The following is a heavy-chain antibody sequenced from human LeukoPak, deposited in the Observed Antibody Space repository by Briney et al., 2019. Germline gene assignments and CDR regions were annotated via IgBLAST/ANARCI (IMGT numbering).Heavy chain of an antibody. CDR2: ISTNGGMT. Sequence: PGGSLRLSCATSGFTFSSYAMHWVRQAPGKGLEYVSAISTNGGMTYYAKSVKGSFVISRDNSKNTLFLQMGSLRAEDMAVYYCARGYCSGGGCHPWPNSDAFDIWGQGTRVTVSS. CDR1: GFTFSSYA. J-gene: IGHJ3*02. V-gene: IGHV3-64*01. CDR3: ARGYCSGGGCHPWPNSDAFDI. D-gene: IGHD2-15*01.